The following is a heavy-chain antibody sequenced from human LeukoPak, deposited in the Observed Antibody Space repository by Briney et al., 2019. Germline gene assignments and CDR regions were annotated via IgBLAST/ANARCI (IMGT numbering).Heavy chain of an antibody. CDR1: GGTFSSYA. V-gene: IGHV1-69*13. Sequence: SVKVSCKASGGTFSSYAISWVRQAPGQGREWMGGIIPIFGTANYAQKFQGRVTITADESTSTAYMELSSLRSEDTAVYYCARDRIAVAGTFSLWGQGTLVTVSS. CDR2: IIPIFGTA. J-gene: IGHJ4*02. D-gene: IGHD6-19*01. CDR3: ARDRIAVAGTFSL.